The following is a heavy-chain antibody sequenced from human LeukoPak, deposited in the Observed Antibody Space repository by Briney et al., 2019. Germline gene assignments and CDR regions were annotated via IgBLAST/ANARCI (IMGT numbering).Heavy chain of an antibody. V-gene: IGHV1-69*13. J-gene: IGHJ4*02. CDR2: IIPIFGAA. CDR1: GGTFSSYA. CDR3: ARDGGSGYFDY. D-gene: IGHD3-16*01. Sequence: ASVKVSCKASGGTFSSYAISWVRQAPGQGLEWMGGIIPIFGAANYAQKFQGRVTITADESTSTAYMELSSLRSEDTAVYYCARDGGSGYFDYWGQGTLVTVSS.